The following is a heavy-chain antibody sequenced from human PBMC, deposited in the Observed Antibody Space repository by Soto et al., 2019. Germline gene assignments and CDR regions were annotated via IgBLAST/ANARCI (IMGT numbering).Heavy chain of an antibody. V-gene: IGHV4-31*03. CDR3: ARTYYYDSSGYYSGHWFDP. J-gene: IGHJ5*02. Sequence: SETLSLTCTVSGGSISSGGYYWSWIRQHPGKGLEWIGYIYYSGSTYYNPSLKSRVTISVDTSKNQFSLKLSSVTAADTAVYYCARTYYYDSSGYYSGHWFDPWGQGTLVTVSS. D-gene: IGHD3-22*01. CDR1: GGSISSGGYY. CDR2: IYYSGST.